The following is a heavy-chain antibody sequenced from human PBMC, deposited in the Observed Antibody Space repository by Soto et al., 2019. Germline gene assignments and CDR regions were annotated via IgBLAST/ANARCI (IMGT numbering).Heavy chain of an antibody. CDR3: ARMDCSSTSCYLFNFGC. V-gene: IGHV4-34*01. Sequence: QVQLQQWGAGLLKPSETLSLTCAVYGGSFSGYYWRWIRQPPGKGLEWIGEINHSGSTNYNPSLNSRAPISVDKSKNQFSPKLSSVTAADTAVYYCARMDCSSTSCYLFNFGCWGQGTLVTVSS. CDR2: INHSGST. CDR1: GGSFSGYY. D-gene: IGHD2-2*01. J-gene: IGHJ4*02.